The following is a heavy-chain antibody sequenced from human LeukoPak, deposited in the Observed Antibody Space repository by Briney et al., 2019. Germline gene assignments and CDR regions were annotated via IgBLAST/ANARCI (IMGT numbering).Heavy chain of an antibody. CDR3: ASAVGATDY. Sequence: SVKVSCKASGYTFTGYYMHWVRQAPGQGLEWMGGIIPIFGTANYAQKFQGRVTITADESTSTAYMELSSLRSEDTAVYYCASAVGATDYRGQGTLVTVSS. CDR2: IIPIFGTA. V-gene: IGHV1-69*13. D-gene: IGHD1-26*01. J-gene: IGHJ4*02. CDR1: GYTFTGYY.